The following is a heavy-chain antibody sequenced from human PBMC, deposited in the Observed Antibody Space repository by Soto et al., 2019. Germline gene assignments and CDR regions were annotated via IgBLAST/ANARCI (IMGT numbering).Heavy chain of an antibody. D-gene: IGHD3-10*02. CDR2: IIGSGGST. V-gene: IGHV3-23*01. CDR3: FFQAEDGIRDVRSVSAFLLNRSSDL. J-gene: IGHJ2*01. Sequence: KVLKWVSAIIGSGGSTYYADSVKGRFTISRDNSKNTLYLQMNSLRAEDTAVYFFFFQAEDGIRDVRSVSAFLLNRSSDL.